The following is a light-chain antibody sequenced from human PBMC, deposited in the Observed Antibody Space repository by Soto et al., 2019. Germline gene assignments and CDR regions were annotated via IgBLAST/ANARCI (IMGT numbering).Light chain of an antibody. CDR1: SSDVGSYTL. J-gene: IGLJ1*01. Sequence: QSALTQPASVSGSPGQSITISCIGTSSDVGSYTLVSWYQQHPGKAPKLMIFEGRKRPSGVSYRFSGSKSGNTASLTISGLQAEDESDYYCSSYAGSGAYVFGGGTKVTVL. CDR3: SSYAGSGAYV. CDR2: EGR. V-gene: IGLV2-23*01.